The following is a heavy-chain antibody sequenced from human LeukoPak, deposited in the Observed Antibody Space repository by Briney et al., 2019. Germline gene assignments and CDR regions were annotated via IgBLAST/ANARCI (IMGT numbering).Heavy chain of an antibody. D-gene: IGHD3-10*01. Sequence: SETLSLTCTVSGGSISSYYWSWIRQPPGKGLEWLGYIYYSGSTNYNPSLKSRVTISVDTSKNQFSLKLSSVTAADTAVYYCARITGFGEFLYYYYGMDVWGKGTTVTVSS. J-gene: IGHJ6*04. CDR2: IYYSGST. CDR3: ARITGFGEFLYYYYGMDV. V-gene: IGHV4-59*01. CDR1: GGSISSYY.